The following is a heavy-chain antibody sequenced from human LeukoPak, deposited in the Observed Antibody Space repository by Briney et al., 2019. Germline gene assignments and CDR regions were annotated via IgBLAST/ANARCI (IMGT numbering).Heavy chain of an antibody. CDR3: ARTPGYYYDSSGYYYAPSYFDC. D-gene: IGHD3-22*01. Sequence: SETLSLTCAVYGGSFSGYYWSWIRQPPGKGLEWIGEINHSGSTNYNPSLKSRVTISVDTSKNQFSLKLSSVTAADTAVYYCARTPGYYYDSSGYYYAPSYFDCWGQGTLVTVSS. J-gene: IGHJ4*02. V-gene: IGHV4-34*01. CDR2: INHSGST. CDR1: GGSFSGYY.